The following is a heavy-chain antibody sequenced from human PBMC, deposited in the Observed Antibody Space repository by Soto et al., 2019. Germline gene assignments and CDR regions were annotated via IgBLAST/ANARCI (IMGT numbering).Heavy chain of an antibody. D-gene: IGHD6-13*01. CDR2: INHSGST. J-gene: IGHJ6*02. CDR3: ARGKHSSSWYAYYHGMDV. Sequence: QVQLQQWGAGLLKPSETLSLTCAVYGGSFSGYYWSWIRQPPGKGLEWIGEINHSGSTNYNPSLKSRVSISVDTSTNQFSLKLSSVTAEDTAVYYCARGKHSSSWYAYYHGMDVWGQGTTVTVSS. V-gene: IGHV4-34*01. CDR1: GGSFSGYY.